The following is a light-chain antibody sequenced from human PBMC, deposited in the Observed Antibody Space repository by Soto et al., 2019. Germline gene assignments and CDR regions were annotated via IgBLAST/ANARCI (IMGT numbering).Light chain of an antibody. Sequence: EIVLTQSPGTLSLSPGERATLSCRASQSVSSSYLSWYQQKPGQAPRLLICGASSRATGIPDRFSGSGSGTDFTLTISSLEPEDCAIYYCQQRQYWPPITFGQGTRLEIK. CDR1: QSVSSSY. V-gene: IGKV3D-20*02. J-gene: IGKJ5*01. CDR3: QQRQYWPPIT. CDR2: GAS.